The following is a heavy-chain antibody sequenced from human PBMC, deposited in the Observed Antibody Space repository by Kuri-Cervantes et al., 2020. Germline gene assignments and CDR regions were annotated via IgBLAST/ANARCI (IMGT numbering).Heavy chain of an antibody. CDR2: INPNSGGT. D-gene: IGHD3-9*01. CDR3: AREGVNYDILTGYYMRSNFDY. J-gene: IGHJ4*02. Sequence: ASVKVSCKASGYTFTGYYMHWVRQAPGQGLEWMGWINPNSGGTNYAQKFQGRVTMTRDTSISTAYMEPSRLRSDDTAVYYCAREGVNYDILTGYYMRSNFDYWGQGTLVTVSS. V-gene: IGHV1-2*02. CDR1: GYTFTGYY.